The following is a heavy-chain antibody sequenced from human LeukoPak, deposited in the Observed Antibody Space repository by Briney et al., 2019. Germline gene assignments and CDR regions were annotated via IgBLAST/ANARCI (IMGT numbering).Heavy chain of an antibody. Sequence: ASVKVSCKASGNSFTGYYVHWVRQAPGQGLEWMGWMSPDSDGTNFAQNFQGRVSTTRDTSIRTVYLELRSLRADGTAVYYCANQEGIGAPGAWFDNWGQGTLVTVSP. CDR1: GNSFTGYY. CDR2: MSPDSDGT. V-gene: IGHV1-2*02. D-gene: IGHD1-26*01. J-gene: IGHJ4*02. CDR3: ANQEGIGAPGAWFDN.